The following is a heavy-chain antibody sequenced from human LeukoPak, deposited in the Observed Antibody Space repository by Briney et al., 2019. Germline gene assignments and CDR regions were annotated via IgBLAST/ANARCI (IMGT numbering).Heavy chain of an antibody. CDR3: AKDISINGDGYNSYYYGMDV. CDR1: GFTFSSYW. D-gene: IGHD5-24*01. V-gene: IGHV3-7*03. J-gene: IGHJ6*02. CDR2: IKQDGSDK. Sequence: GGSLRLSCAASGFTFSSYWMCWVRQAPGKGLEWVAIIKQDGSDKYYVDSVEGRFTISRDNAKNSLYLQMNSLRAEDTALYYCAKDISINGDGYNSYYYGMDVWGQGTTVTVS.